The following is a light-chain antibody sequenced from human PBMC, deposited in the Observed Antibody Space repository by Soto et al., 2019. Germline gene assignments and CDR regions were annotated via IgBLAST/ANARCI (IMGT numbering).Light chain of an antibody. Sequence: QSALTQPASVSGSPGQSITISCTGTSSDVGAYNHVSWYQHHPGKAPKLMIYDVSSRPSGVSNRFSGSKSGNTASLTISGLQAEDETDYYCCSYTTSTTYVFGTGTQLTVL. J-gene: IGLJ1*01. CDR2: DVS. V-gene: IGLV2-14*03. CDR3: CSYTTSTTYV. CDR1: SSDVGAYNH.